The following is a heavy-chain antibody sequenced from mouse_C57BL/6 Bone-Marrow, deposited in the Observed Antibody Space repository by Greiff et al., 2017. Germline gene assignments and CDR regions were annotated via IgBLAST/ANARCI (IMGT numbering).Heavy chain of an antibody. J-gene: IGHJ2*01. V-gene: IGHV1-55*01. Sequence: VQLQQSGAELVKPGASVKMSCKASGYTFTSYWITWVKQRPGQGLEWIGDIYPGSGCTNYNEKFKSKATLTVDTSSSTAYMQLSSLTSEDSAVYDCAREDYDGSSNDYWGQGTTLTVSA. D-gene: IGHD1-1*01. CDR3: AREDYDGSSNDY. CDR2: IYPGSGCT. CDR1: GYTFTSYW.